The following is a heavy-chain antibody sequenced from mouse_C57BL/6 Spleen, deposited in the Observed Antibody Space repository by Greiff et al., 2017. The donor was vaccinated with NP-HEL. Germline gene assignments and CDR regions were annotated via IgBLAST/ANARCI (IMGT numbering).Heavy chain of an antibody. D-gene: IGHD1-1*01. CDR3: ARGVSYDSSYAMDY. CDR2: INPGSGGT. Sequence: QVQLQQSGAELVRPGTSVKVSCKASGYAFTNYLIEWVKQRPGQGLEWIGVINPGSGGTNYNEKFKGKATLTADKSSSTAYMQLSSLTSEDSAVYFCARGVSYDSSYAMDYWGQGTSVTVSS. V-gene: IGHV1-54*01. J-gene: IGHJ4*01. CDR1: GYAFTNYL.